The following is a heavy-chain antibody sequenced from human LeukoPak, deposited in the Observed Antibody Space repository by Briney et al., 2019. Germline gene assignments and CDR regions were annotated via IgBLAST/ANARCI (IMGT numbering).Heavy chain of an antibody. J-gene: IGHJ4*02. CDR2: ISSSSSYI. V-gene: IGHV3-21*04. CDR1: GFTFSSYS. D-gene: IGHD1-26*01. Sequence: GGSLRLSCAASGFTFSSYSMNWVRQAPGKGLEWVSSISSSSSYIYYADSVKGRFTISRDNAKNSLYLQMNSLRAEDTAVYYCARGRDRGASTPFDYWGQGTLVTVSS. CDR3: ARGRDRGASTPFDY.